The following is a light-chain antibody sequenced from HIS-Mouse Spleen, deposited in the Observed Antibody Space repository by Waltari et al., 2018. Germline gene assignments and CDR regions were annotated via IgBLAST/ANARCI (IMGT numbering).Light chain of an antibody. CDR2: DVS. CDR1: SSDVWGYNY. CDR3: SSYTSSSFNVV. Sequence: QSALTQPASVSGSPGQSITISCTGTSSDVWGYNYVSWYQQHPGKAPKPMIDDVSNRPSGVSNRFSGSKSGNTASLTISGLQAEDEADYYCSSYTSSSFNVVFGGGTKLTVL. J-gene: IGLJ2*01. V-gene: IGLV2-14*03.